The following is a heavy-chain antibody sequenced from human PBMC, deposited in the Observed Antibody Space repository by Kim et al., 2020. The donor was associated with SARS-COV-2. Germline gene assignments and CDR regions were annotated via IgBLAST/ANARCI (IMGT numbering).Heavy chain of an antibody. D-gene: IGHD6-13*01. Sequence: VKSRITINPDTSKNQFSLQLNSVTPEDTAVYYCARDHGAAADYYYYGMDVWGQGTTVTVSS. V-gene: IGHV6-1*01. J-gene: IGHJ6*02. CDR3: ARDHGAAADYYYYGMDV.